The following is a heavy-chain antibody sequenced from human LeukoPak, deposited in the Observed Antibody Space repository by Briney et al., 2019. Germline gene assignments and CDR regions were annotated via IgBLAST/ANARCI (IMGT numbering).Heavy chain of an antibody. V-gene: IGHV3-21*01. J-gene: IGHJ4*02. CDR3: AKDLGCPGSSPFGY. CDR1: GFTFSDYS. Sequence: GGSLRLSCAASGFTFSDYSMNWVRQAPGKGLEWVSSISSSSSYMKYAESVRGRFTISRDNAKNSLYLHMSSLRAEDTAVYYCAKDLGCPGSSPFGYWGQGTLVTVSS. CDR2: ISSSSSYM. D-gene: IGHD3-10*02.